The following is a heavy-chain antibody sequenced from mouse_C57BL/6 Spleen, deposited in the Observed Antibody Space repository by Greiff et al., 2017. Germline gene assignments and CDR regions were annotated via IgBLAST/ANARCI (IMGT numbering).Heavy chain of an antibody. J-gene: IGHJ3*01. CDR2: IDPSDSET. CDR3: AREKDGYRFAY. V-gene: IGHV1-52*01. D-gene: IGHD2-3*01. CDR1: GYTFTSYW. Sequence: QVQLQQPGAELVRPGSSVKLSCTASGYTFTSYWMHWVKQRPIQGLEWIGNIDPSDSETPYNQKFKDKATLTVDKSSSTTYMQLSSLTSEDSAVYYCAREKDGYRFAYWGQGTLVTVSA.